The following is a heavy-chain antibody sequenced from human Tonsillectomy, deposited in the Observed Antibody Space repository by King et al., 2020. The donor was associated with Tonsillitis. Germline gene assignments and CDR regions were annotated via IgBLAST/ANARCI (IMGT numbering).Heavy chain of an antibody. D-gene: IGHD1-1*01. CDR1: GFTFSNAW. J-gene: IGHJ4*02. V-gene: IGHV3-15*01. CDR2: IKPKTEGGTT. CDR3: PTWGFKVTTTFDY. Sequence: VQLVESGGGLIEPGGSLRLSCAASGFTFSNAWMNWVRQAPGKGLEWVGRIKPKTEGGTTDYAAPVKGRFTISRDDSKNTLYLQMNSLKTEDTAVYYCPTWGFKVTTTFDYWGQGTLVTVSS.